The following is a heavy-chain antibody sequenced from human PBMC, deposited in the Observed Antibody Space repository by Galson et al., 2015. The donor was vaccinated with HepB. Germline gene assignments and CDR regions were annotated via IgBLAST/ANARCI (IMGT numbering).Heavy chain of an antibody. CDR2: IIPIFGTA. Sequence: SVKVSCKASGGTFSSYAISWVRQAPGQGLEWMGGIIPIFGTANYAQKFQGRVTITADESTSTAYMELSSLRSEDTAVYYCARPNYYDSSGYFGYFDYWGQGTLVTVSS. CDR1: GGTFSSYA. D-gene: IGHD3-22*01. J-gene: IGHJ4*02. V-gene: IGHV1-69*13. CDR3: ARPNYYDSSGYFGYFDY.